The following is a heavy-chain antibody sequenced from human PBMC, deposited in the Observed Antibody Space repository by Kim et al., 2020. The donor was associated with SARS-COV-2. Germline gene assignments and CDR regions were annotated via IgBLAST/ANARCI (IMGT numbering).Heavy chain of an antibody. Sequence: SETLSLTCAVSGGSISSSNWWSWVRQPPGKGLEWIGEIYHSGSTNYNPSLKSRVTISVDKSKNQFSLKLSSVTAADTAVYYCARVPSGGRNRLVRGLWFDPWGQGTLVTVSS. CDR3: ARVPSGGRNRLVRGLWFDP. V-gene: IGHV4-4*02. D-gene: IGHD6-19*01. CDR1: GGSISSSNW. J-gene: IGHJ5*02. CDR2: IYHSGST.